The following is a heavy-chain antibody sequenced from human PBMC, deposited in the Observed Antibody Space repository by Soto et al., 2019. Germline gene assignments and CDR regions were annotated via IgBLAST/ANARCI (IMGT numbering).Heavy chain of an antibody. CDR3: XXXXXXXXLQLXRYGWFDP. J-gene: IGHJ5*02. CDR1: GFTFSSYA. D-gene: IGHD6-13*01. V-gene: IGHV3-30-3*01. Sequence: QVQLVESGGGVVQPGRSLRLSCAASGFTFSSYAMHWVRQAPGKGLEWVAVISYDGSNKYYADSVKGRFTISRDNSKNXLYXXXXXLXXXXXXXXXXXXXXXXXXLQLXRYGWFDPXGQGXLVTVSS. CDR2: ISYDGSNK.